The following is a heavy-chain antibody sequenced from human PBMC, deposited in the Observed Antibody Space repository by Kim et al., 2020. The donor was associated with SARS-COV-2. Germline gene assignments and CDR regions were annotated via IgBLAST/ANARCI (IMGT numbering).Heavy chain of an antibody. CDR1: GYIFTAYD. CDR3: ARDLDGGKPFDY. V-gene: IGHV1-18*01. Sequence: ASVKVSCKASGYIFTAYDINWVRQAPGQGLEWMGWISAYNGNTKYAQKLQGRVTLTTDTSTSTAYMELMSLRSNDTAVYYCARDLDGGKPFDYWGQGSLVTVSS. CDR2: ISAYNGNT. J-gene: IGHJ4*02. D-gene: IGHD2-15*01.